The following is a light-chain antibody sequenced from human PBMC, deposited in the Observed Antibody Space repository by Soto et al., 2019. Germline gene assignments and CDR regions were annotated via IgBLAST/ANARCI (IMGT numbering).Light chain of an antibody. CDR3: QQYDNLPLT. CDR2: DAS. CDR1: QDIKNY. J-gene: IGKJ4*01. Sequence: DIQMTQSQSSLSASVGDRVTITCQASQDIKNYLNWYQQKSGKAPKLLIYDASDLETGVPSRFSGSGSGTDFTFTSNSLQPEDIATYYCQQYDNLPLTFGGGTKVDIK. V-gene: IGKV1-33*01.